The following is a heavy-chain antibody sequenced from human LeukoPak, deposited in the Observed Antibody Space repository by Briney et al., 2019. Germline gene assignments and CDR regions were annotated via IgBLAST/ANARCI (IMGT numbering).Heavy chain of an antibody. Sequence: SGGSLRLSCAASGFTFSSYAMSWVRQAPGKGLEWVSAISGSGGSTYYADSVKGRFTISRDNAKNSLYLQMNSLRAEDTAVYYCARDFYYYGSGSYYKDRVREGYWGQGTLVTVSS. D-gene: IGHD3-10*01. CDR1: GFTFSSYA. CDR3: ARDFYYYGSGSYYKDRVREGY. J-gene: IGHJ4*02. V-gene: IGHV3-23*01. CDR2: ISGSGGST.